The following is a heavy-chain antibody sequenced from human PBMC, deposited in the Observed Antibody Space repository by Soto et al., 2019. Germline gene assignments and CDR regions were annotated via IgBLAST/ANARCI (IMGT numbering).Heavy chain of an antibody. J-gene: IGHJ5*02. CDR3: ARAMVMTQNWFDP. V-gene: IGHV4-30-4*01. Sequence: SETLSLTCTVSGGSISSGDYYWSWIRQPPGKGLEWIGYIYYSGSTYYNPSLKSRVTISVDTSKNQFSLKLSSVTAADTAVYYCARAMVMTQNWFDPWGQGTLVTVSS. D-gene: IGHD2-21*02. CDR2: IYYSGST. CDR1: GGSISSGDYY.